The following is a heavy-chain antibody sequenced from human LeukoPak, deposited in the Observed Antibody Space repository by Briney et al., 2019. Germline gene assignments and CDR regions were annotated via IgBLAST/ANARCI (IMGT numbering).Heavy chain of an antibody. CDR1: GFTFSNAW. D-gene: IGHD6-25*01. Sequence: GGSLRLSCAASGFTFSNAWMSWVRQAPGKGLEWVGRIKSKTDGGTTDYAAPVKGRFTISRDDSKNTLYLQMNSLRAEDTALYYCASHHPTKQRHFDYWGQGTLVTVSS. J-gene: IGHJ4*02. V-gene: IGHV3-15*01. CDR3: ASHHPTKQRHFDY. CDR2: IKSKTDGGTT.